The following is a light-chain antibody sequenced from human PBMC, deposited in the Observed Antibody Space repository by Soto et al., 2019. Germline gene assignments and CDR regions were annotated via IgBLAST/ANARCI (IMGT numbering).Light chain of an antibody. Sequence: EVVMTQSPATLSVSPGDKVSLSCRANQTISNMLAWYQQKPGQAPRLLIYAASTRATGVSDRFSGSGSGTEFTLTISSLQSEDFTIYYCQYYNNWLATFGGGTKVDIK. J-gene: IGKJ4*01. CDR2: AAS. V-gene: IGKV3-15*01. CDR1: QTISNM. CDR3: QYYNNWLAT.